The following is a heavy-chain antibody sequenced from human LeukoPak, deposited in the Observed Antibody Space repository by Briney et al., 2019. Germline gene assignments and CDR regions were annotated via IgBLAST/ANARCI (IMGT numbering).Heavy chain of an antibody. CDR1: GHTFTSYG. V-gene: IGHV1-18*01. J-gene: IGHJ3*02. CDR2: ISAYNGNT. Sequence: ASVKVSCKASGHTFTSYGISWVRQAPGQGLEWMGWISAYNGNTNYAQKLQGRVTMTTDTSTSTAYMELRSLRSDDTAVYYCARDLVSPVATTIAFDIWGQGTMVTVSS. CDR3: ARDLVSPVATTIAFDI. D-gene: IGHD4-23*01.